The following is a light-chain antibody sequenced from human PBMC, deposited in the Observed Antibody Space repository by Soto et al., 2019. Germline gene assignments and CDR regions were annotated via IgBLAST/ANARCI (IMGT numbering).Light chain of an antibody. CDR2: AAS. J-gene: IGKJ4*01. CDR1: QGIGND. Sequence: AIEMTQSPSSLSAFVGDRVTITCRASQGIGNDLAWYQQKPGEAPKLLIFAASSLQSGVPSRFSGSGSGTDFTLTITSLQPEDFATYYCLQDHQLLPFGGGTKVAIK. V-gene: IGKV1-6*01. CDR3: LQDHQLLP.